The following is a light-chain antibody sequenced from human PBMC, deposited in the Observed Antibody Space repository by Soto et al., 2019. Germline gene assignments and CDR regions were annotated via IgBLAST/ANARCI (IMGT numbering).Light chain of an antibody. J-gene: IGKJ2*01. CDR2: PAS. V-gene: IGKV1-9*01. CDR3: QQLRAYPHT. CDR1: QTINNY. Sequence: DIQLTQSPPFLSASVGDRVTVTCRASQTINNYLAWFRKKEGKAPEFLIYPASTLQGGVPSRFSGHGFGINFTLTISSLQPEDFATYYCQQLRAYPHTFGQGTKLHIK.